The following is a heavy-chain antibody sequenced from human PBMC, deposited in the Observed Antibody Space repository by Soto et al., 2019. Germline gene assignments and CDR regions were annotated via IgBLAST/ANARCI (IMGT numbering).Heavy chain of an antibody. J-gene: IGHJ6*03. CDR2: IRSKANSYAT. D-gene: IGHD5-12*01. CDR3: TVSRGYSGYDYSYYYYMDV. V-gene: IGHV3-73*01. Sequence: GGSLRLSCAASGFTFSGSAMHWVRQASGKGLEWVGRIRSKANSYATAYAASVKGRFTISRDDSKNTAYLQMNSLKTEDTAVYYCTVSRGYSGYDYSYYYYMDVWGKGTTVTVSS. CDR1: GFTFSGSA.